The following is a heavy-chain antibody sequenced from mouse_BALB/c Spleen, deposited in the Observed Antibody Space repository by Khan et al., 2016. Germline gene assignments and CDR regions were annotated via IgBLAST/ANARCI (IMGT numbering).Heavy chain of an antibody. CDR1: GFTFSSFG. CDR3: ARRGLYYFVSGFHYFAMDY. V-gene: IGHV5-17*02. Sequence: EVELVESGGGLVQPGGSRKLSCAASGFTFSSFGMHWVRQTPEKGLEWVAYISSGGSPIFYADTLKGRITVSSDNPKNTLFLQMTSLRSEDTAMYYCARRGLYYFVSGFHYFAMDYWGQGTSVTVSS. CDR2: ISSGGSPI. D-gene: IGHD1-1*01. J-gene: IGHJ4*01.